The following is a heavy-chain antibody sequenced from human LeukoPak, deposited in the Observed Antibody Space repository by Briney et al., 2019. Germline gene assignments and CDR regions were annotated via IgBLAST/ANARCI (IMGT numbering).Heavy chain of an antibody. D-gene: IGHD3-22*01. V-gene: IGHV3-7*05. Sequence: GGSPRLSCATSGFTFSNYWMTWVRQAPGRGLEWVANMNEDGNIKYYVDSVKGRFTISRDNAKNSLYLQMNSLRAEDTAIYYCARDRNYYDGTTYYDVFDVWGQGTLVTVSS. CDR1: GFTFSNYW. CDR3: ARDRNYYDGTTYYDVFDV. CDR2: MNEDGNIK. J-gene: IGHJ3*01.